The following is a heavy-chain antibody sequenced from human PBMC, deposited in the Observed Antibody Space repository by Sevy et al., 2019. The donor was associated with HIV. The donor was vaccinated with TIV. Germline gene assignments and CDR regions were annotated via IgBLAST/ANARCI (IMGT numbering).Heavy chain of an antibody. CDR2: IYYTGRT. CDR3: ARHRNPSGAPGSFDS. CDR1: GDSISSNIHY. J-gene: IGHJ4*02. D-gene: IGHD1-26*01. V-gene: IGHV4-39*01. Sequence: SETLSLTCTVSGDSISSNIHYWGWIRQSPGKGLEWIGSIYYTGRTYYSPSLKSRVTVSIDTSKNQFSLNLNSVTAADTAVYSCARHRNPSGAPGSFDSWGRGTLVTVSS.